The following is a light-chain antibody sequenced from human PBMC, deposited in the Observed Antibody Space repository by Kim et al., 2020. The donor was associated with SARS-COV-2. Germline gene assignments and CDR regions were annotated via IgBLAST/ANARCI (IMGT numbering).Light chain of an antibody. Sequence: NFMLTQPHSVSESPGKTVTISCTGSSGSIASNYVQWYQQRPGSAPTTVIYEDNQRPSGVPDRFSGSIDSSSNSASLTISGLKTEDEADYYRQSYDSSNPHWGFGPGTQLTVL. CDR1: SGSIASNY. J-gene: IGLJ3*02. V-gene: IGLV6-57*02. CDR2: EDN. CDR3: QSYDSSNPHWG.